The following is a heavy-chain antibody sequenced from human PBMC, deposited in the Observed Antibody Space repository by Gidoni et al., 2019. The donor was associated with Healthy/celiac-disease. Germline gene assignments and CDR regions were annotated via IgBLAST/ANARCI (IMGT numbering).Heavy chain of an antibody. CDR1: GYTFTSYS. CDR3: AREGLAIVGVPTNWFDP. D-gene: IGHD2-2*03. Sequence: VQLVQSGAEVKKPGASVKASCKASGYTFTSYSMHWVRQAPGQGLEWMGIIHPSGGSTSYAQKCQGRVTMTRDTSTSTVYMELSSLRSEDTAVYYCAREGLAIVGVPTNWFDPWGQGTLVTVSS. J-gene: IGHJ5*02. V-gene: IGHV1-46*01. CDR2: IHPSGGST.